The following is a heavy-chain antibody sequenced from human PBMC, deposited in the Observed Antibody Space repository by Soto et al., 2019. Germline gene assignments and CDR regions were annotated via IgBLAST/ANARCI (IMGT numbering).Heavy chain of an antibody. CDR3: ATKKFGTTDFGN. Sequence: EVHLLESGGGLVQPGGSLRLSCAASGFTLSSYEMHWVRQAPGMGLEWISYIGHSGSPIFYADSGRGRFTISEGNARNSLYLQMNSLMAEDPATYYCATKKFGTTDFGNWGRGTLVTVSS. J-gene: IGHJ4*02. V-gene: IGHV3-48*03. D-gene: IGHD1-7*01. CDR1: GFTLSSYE. CDR2: IGHSGSPI.